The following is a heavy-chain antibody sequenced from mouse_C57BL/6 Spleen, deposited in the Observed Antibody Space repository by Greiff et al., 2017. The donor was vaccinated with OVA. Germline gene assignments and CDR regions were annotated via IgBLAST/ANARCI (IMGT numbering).Heavy chain of an antibody. D-gene: IGHD1-1*01. J-gene: IGHJ4*01. CDR3: ARSGTTAVARAMDY. V-gene: IGHV1-50*01. Sequence: QVQLKQPGAELVKPGASVKLSCKASGYTFTSYWMQWVKQRPGQGLEWIGEIDPSDSYTNYNQKFKGKATLTVDTSSSTAYMQLSSLTSEDSAVYYCARSGTTAVARAMDYWGQGTSVTVSS. CDR2: IDPSDSYT. CDR1: GYTFTSYW.